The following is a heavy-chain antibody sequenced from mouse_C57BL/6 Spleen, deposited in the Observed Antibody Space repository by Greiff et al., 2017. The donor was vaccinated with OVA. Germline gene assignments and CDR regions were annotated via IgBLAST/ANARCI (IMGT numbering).Heavy chain of an antibody. CDR1: GYSITSGYY. V-gene: IGHV3-6*01. D-gene: IGHD1-1*01. Sequence: EVQLQQSGPGLVKPSQSLSLTCSVTGYSITSGYYWNWIRQFPGNKLEWMGYISYDGSNNYNPSLKNRISITRDTSKNQFFLKLNSVTTEDTATYYGARGYGSSYGFAYWGQGTLVTVSA. CDR3: ARGYGSSYGFAY. J-gene: IGHJ3*01. CDR2: ISYDGSN.